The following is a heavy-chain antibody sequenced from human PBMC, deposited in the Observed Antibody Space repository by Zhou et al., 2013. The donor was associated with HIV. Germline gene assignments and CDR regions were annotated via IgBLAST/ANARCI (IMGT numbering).Heavy chain of an antibody. V-gene: IGHV1-18*01. CDR2: INGYTGQT. D-gene: IGHD2-2*01. J-gene: IGHJ5*02. Sequence: QVHLVQSGAEVRKPGASVKVSCKASGYTFIHSPISWVRQAPGRGLEWVAWINGYTGQTAYAQNLQGRVSVATDTSTSTAYMELRSLRSDDTAVYYCARVACTSATTCPFDPWGQGTLVTVSS. CDR1: GYTFIHSP. CDR3: ARVACTSATTCPFDP.